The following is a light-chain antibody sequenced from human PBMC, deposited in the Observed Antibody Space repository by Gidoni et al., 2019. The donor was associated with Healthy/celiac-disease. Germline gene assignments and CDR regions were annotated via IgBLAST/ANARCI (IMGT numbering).Light chain of an antibody. J-gene: IGKJ1*01. CDR3: HQYGSSPLT. V-gene: IGKV3-20*01. CDR2: GAS. CDR1: QSVSSSY. Sequence: EIVLTQSPGTLSLSPGERATLSCRDSQSVSSSYLAWYQQKPGQAPRLLIYGASSRATGIPDRFSGSGSGTDFTLTISRLDPEDFAVYYCHQYGSSPLTFGQGTKVEIK.